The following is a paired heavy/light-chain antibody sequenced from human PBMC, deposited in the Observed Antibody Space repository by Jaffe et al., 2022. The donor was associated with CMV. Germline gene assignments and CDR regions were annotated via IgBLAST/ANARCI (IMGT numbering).Light chain of an antibody. J-gene: IGKJ4*01. Sequence: EIVLTQSPGTLSLSPGERATLSCRASQSVSSSYLAWYQQKPGQAPRLLIYGASSRATGIPDRFSGSGSGTDFTLTISRLEPEDFAVYYCQQYGSSPWLTFGGGTKVEIK. V-gene: IGKV3-20*01. CDR2: GAS. CDR1: QSVSSSY. CDR3: QQYGSSPWLT.
Heavy chain of an antibody. CDR1: GGSFSGYY. D-gene: IGHD5-12*01. CDR3: ARGGDGYNKPPLLDYYYMDV. Sequence: QVQLQQWGAGLLKPSETLSLTCAVYGGSFSGYYWSWIRQPPGKGLEWIGEINHSGSTNYNPSLKSRVTISVDTSKNQFSLKLSSVTAADTAVYYCARGGDGYNKPPLLDYYYMDVWGKGTTVTVSS. V-gene: IGHV4-34*01. CDR2: INHSGST. J-gene: IGHJ6*03.